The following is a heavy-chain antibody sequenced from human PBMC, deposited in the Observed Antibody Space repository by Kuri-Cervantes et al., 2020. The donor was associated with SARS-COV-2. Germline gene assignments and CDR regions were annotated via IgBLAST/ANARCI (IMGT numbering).Heavy chain of an antibody. D-gene: IGHD3-9*01. CDR3: ARHFSWGSGEKYYDILTRPDYGMDV. CDR2: IYYSGST. V-gene: IGHV4-39*01. J-gene: IGHJ6*02. Sequence: SCTVSGGSISSSSYYWGWIRQPPGKGLEWVGSIYYSGSTFYNPSLKSRVTISVDTSKNQFSLKLSSVTAADTAVYYCARHFSWGSGEKYYDILTRPDYGMDVWGQGTTVTVSS. CDR1: GGSISSSSYY.